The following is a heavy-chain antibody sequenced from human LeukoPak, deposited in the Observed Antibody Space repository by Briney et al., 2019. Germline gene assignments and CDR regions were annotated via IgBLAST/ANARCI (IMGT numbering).Heavy chain of an antibody. CDR1: GGSFSGYY. CDR3: ALTVDYDSSGYYYEVQH. CDR2: INHSGST. J-gene: IGHJ1*01. D-gene: IGHD3-22*01. V-gene: IGHV4-34*01. Sequence: PSETLSLTCAVYGGSFSGYYWSWIRQPPGKGLEWIEEINHSGSTNYNPSLKSRVTISVDTSKNQFSLKLSSVTAADTAVYYCALTVDYDSSGYYYEVQHWGQGTLVTVSS.